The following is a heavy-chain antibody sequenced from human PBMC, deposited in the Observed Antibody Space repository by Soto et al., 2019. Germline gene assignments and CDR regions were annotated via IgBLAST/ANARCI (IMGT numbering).Heavy chain of an antibody. V-gene: IGHV1-69*06. Sequence: QVQLVQSGAEVKKPGSSVKVSCKPSVGTFSTYPISGVRQAPGQGLEWMGGIIPMFGTANYAQRFQGRVTITADKSTSTVYMELRSLRSDDTAVYYCAREETAIVDWGQGTLVTVSS. CDR3: AREETAIVD. J-gene: IGHJ4*02. CDR2: IIPMFGTA. D-gene: IGHD3-22*01. CDR1: VGTFSTYP.